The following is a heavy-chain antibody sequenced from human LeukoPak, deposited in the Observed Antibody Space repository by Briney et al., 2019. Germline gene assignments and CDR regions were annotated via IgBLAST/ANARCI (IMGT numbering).Heavy chain of an antibody. Sequence: PSETLSLTCTVSGGSISSGGYYWSWIRQHPGKGLEWIGYIYYSGSTYYNPSLKSRVTISVDTSKNQFSLKLSSVTAADTAVYYCARDQSLRRYGDYEGYNWFDPWGQGTLVTVSS. J-gene: IGHJ5*02. CDR3: ARDQSLRRYGDYEGYNWFDP. CDR1: GGSISSGGYY. V-gene: IGHV4-31*03. D-gene: IGHD4-17*01. CDR2: IYYSGST.